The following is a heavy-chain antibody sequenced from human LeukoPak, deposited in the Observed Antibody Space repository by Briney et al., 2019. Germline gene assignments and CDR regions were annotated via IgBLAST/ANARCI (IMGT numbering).Heavy chain of an antibody. J-gene: IGHJ4*02. V-gene: IGHV3-23*01. CDR2: ISGSGGRT. CDR1: GFTFSRYG. Sequence: GGSLRLSCAASGFTFSRYGMSWVRQAPGKGLEWVSAISGSGGRTNYADSVKGRFTISRDNSKNTLYLQMNSLRAEDTAVYYCASDYDSSFDYWGQGTLVTVSS. D-gene: IGHD4-17*01. CDR3: ASDYDSSFDY.